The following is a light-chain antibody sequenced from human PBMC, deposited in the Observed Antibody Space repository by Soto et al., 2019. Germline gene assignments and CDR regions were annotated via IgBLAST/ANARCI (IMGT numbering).Light chain of an antibody. CDR2: SNN. CDR3: AAWDDSLNVLYV. J-gene: IGLJ1*01. CDR1: SSNIGSNT. V-gene: IGLV1-44*01. Sequence: QSVLTQPPSASGTPGQRVTISCSGSSSNIGSNTVNWYQQLPGTAPKLLIYSNNQRPSGVPDRFSGSKSGTSASLAISGLQSEDEGDYYCAAWDDSLNVLYVFGTGTKVTVL.